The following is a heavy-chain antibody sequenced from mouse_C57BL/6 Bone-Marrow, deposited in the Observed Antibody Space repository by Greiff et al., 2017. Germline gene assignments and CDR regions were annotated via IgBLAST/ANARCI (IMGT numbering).Heavy chain of an antibody. CDR3: ARGPPGY. Sequence: QVQLKQPGAELVKPGASVKLSCKASGYTFTSYWMQWVKQRPGQGLEWIGEIDPSDSYTNYNQKFKGKATLTVDTSSSTAYMQLSSLTSEDSAVYYRARGPPGYWGQGTSVTVSS. CDR1: GYTFTSYW. V-gene: IGHV1-50*01. CDR2: IDPSDSYT. D-gene: IGHD6-1*01. J-gene: IGHJ4*01.